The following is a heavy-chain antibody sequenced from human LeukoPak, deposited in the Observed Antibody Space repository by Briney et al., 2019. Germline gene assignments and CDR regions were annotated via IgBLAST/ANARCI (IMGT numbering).Heavy chain of an antibody. D-gene: IGHD3-22*01. Sequence: SSETLSLTCTVSGGSISSSSYYWGWIRQPPGKGLEWIGSIYYSGSTYYNPSLKSRVAISVDTSKNQFSLKLSSVTAADTAVYYCANLPDYYDSSVPFWGQGTLVTVSS. CDR1: GGSISSSSYY. V-gene: IGHV4-39*01. J-gene: IGHJ4*02. CDR3: ANLPDYYDSSVPF. CDR2: IYYSGST.